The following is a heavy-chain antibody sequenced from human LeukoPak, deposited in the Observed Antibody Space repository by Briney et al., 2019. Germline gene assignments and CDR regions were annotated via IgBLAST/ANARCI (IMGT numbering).Heavy chain of an antibody. V-gene: IGHV1-2*02. CDR2: INPDSGGT. CDR1: GYTFTGYY. Sequence: ASVKVSCKASGYTFTGYYMHWVRRAPGHGLEWMGWINPDSGGTNYGKNFQGRVTMTRDTSISIVYMEVNRLRSDDTAVYYCARVKERTKATIPDYFQHWGQGTLVTVSS. D-gene: IGHD4-17*01. CDR3: ARVKERTKATIPDYFQH. J-gene: IGHJ1*01.